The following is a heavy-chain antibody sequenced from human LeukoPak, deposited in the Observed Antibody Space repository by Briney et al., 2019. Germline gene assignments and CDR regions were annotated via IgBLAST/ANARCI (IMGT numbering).Heavy chain of an antibody. D-gene: IGHD2-2*01. CDR2: IYYSGST. CDR1: GGSISSSSYY. CDR3: ARATGYCSSTCCNNWFDP. Sequence: SETLSLTCTVSGGSISSSSYYWGWIRQPPGKGLEWIGSIYYSGSTYYNPSLKSRVTISVDTSKNQFSLKLSSVTAADTAVCYCARATGYCSSTCCNNWFDPWGQGTLVTVSS. V-gene: IGHV4-39*01. J-gene: IGHJ5*02.